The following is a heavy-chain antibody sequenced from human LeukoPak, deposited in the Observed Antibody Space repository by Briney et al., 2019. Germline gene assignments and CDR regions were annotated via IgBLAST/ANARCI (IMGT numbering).Heavy chain of an antibody. CDR1: GFTFSSYS. CDR2: ISSSSSTI. D-gene: IGHD5-24*01. J-gene: IGHJ6*02. CDR3: ARDRATITAYYYYGMDV. Sequence: PGGSLRLSCAASGFTFSSYSMNWVRQAPGKGLEWVSYISSSSSTIYYADSVKGRFTISRDNAKNSLYLQMNSLRAEDTAVYYCARDRATITAYYYYGMDVWGQGTTVTVSS. V-gene: IGHV3-48*01.